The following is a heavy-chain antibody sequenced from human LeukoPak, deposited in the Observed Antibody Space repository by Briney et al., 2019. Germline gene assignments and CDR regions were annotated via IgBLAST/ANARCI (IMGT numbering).Heavy chain of an antibody. CDR3: ASPGGGPTDY. Sequence: SETLSLTCTVSGSSISSGGYYWGWIRQPPGKGLEWIGSIYYSGSTYYNPSLKSRVTISVDASKNQFSLKLSSVTAADTAVYYCASPGGGPTDYWGQGTLVTVSS. V-gene: IGHV4-39*01. CDR1: GSSISSGGYY. J-gene: IGHJ4*02. CDR2: IYYSGST. D-gene: IGHD3-16*01.